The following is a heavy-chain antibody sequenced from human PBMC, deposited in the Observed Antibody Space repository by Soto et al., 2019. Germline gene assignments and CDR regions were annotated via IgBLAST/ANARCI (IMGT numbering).Heavy chain of an antibody. CDR3: AHESHYYDSSGRFYYYYGMDV. V-gene: IGHV5-10-1*01. J-gene: IGHJ6*02. CDR2: IDPSDSYT. CDR1: GYSFTSYW. D-gene: IGHD3-22*01. Sequence: GESLKISCKGSGYSFTSYWISWVRQMPGKGLEWMGRIDPSDSYTNYSPSFQGHVTISADKSISTAYLQWSSLKASDTAMYYCAHESHYYDSSGRFYYYYGMDVWGQGTTVTVSS.